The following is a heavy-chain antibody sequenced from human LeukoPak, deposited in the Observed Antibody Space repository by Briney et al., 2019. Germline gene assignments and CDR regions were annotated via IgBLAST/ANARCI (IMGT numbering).Heavy chain of an antibody. D-gene: IGHD1-26*01. J-gene: IGHJ4*02. Sequence: GGSLRLSCAASGFTFSSYEMNWARQAPGKGLEWVSYISSRGSTIYYADSVKGRFTISRDNAKNSLYLQMNSLRAEDTAVYYCAKGLRKLIVGSTEYYFDYWGQGTLVTVSS. CDR1: GFTFSSYE. V-gene: IGHV3-48*03. CDR2: ISSRGSTI. CDR3: AKGLRKLIVGSTEYYFDY.